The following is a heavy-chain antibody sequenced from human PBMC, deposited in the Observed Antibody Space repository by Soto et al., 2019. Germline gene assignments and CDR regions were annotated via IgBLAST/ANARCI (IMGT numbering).Heavy chain of an antibody. CDR2: IYWAGDL. D-gene: IGHD5-12*01. J-gene: IGHJ4*02. Sequence: SGPTLVNPTQTLTLTCNFSGFSLNGNGVGVGWIRQPPGKALEWLALIYWAGDLRYSPALKSRLTITQDPSKDQVVLTMTNMDPTDSGTYYRENGYVKLFYTFHYFDSWGQGILVTVSS. CDR3: ENGYVKLFYTFHYFDS. V-gene: IGHV2-5*02. CDR1: GFSLNGNGVG.